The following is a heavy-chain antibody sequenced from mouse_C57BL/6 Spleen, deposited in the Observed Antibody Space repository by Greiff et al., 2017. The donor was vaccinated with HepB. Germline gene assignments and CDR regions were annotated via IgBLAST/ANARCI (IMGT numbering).Heavy chain of an antibody. V-gene: IGHV1-50*01. CDR2: IDPSDSYT. CDR3: ARGSYGNPWFAY. J-gene: IGHJ3*01. D-gene: IGHD2-1*01. CDR1: GYTFTSYW. Sequence: QVQLQQPGAELVKPGASVKLSCKASGYTFTSYWMQWVKQRPGQGLEWIGEIDPSDSYTNYNQKFKGKATLTVDTSSSTAYMQLSSLTSEDSAVYYCARGSYGNPWFAYWGQGTLVTVSA.